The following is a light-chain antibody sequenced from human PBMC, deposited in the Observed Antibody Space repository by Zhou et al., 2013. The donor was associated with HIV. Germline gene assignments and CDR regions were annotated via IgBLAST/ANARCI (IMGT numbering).Light chain of an antibody. Sequence: DIQMTQSPSSLSASVGDRVTVTCRTSQSISRALNWYQQKPGKAPKLLIYAASSLQSGVPSRFSGSGSGTDFTLTISSLQPEDFATYYCQQANSFHSITFGQGTRLEIK. CDR2: AAS. V-gene: IGKV1-12*02. CDR3: QQANSFHSIT. J-gene: IGKJ5*01. CDR1: QSISRA.